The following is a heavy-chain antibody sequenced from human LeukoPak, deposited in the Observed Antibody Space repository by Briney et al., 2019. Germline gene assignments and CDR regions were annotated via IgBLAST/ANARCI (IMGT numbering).Heavy chain of an antibody. V-gene: IGHV3-30*02. J-gene: IGHJ4*02. CDR2: IQYDGSKK. D-gene: IGHD2-15*01. Sequence: GGSLRLSCAASGFTFSSNGMHWVRQAPGKGLEWVTFIQYDGSKKYYADSVKGRFTISRDNSKNTLYLEMNSLRAEDTAVYYCARASGAYDYWGQGTLVTVSS. CDR3: ARASGAYDY. CDR1: GFTFSSNG.